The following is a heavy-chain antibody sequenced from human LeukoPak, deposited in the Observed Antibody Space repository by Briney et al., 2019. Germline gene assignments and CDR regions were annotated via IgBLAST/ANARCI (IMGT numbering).Heavy chain of an antibody. J-gene: IGHJ5*02. Sequence: PSETLSLTCTVSGGSISSHYWSWIRQPPGKGLEWIGYIYYSGSTNYDPSPKSRDTISVDTSKNQFSLKLSSVTAADTAVYYCARVRYYDFWSGYYSRWFDPWGQGTLVTVSS. D-gene: IGHD3-3*01. V-gene: IGHV4-59*11. CDR1: GGSISSHY. CDR3: ARVRYYDFWSGYYSRWFDP. CDR2: IYYSGST.